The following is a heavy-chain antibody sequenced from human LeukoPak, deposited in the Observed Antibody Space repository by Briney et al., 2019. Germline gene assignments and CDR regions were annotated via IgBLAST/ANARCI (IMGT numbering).Heavy chain of an antibody. CDR1: GFTFGDYA. CDR2: IRSKAYGGTT. CDR3: ARSGSYRFDY. D-gene: IGHD1-26*01. V-gene: IGHV3-49*04. Sequence: PGGSLRLSCTASGFTFGDYAMSWVRQAPGKGLEWVGFIRSKAYGGTTEYAASVKGRFTISRDDSKSIAYLQMNSLRAEDTAVYYCARSGSYRFDYWGQGTLVTVSS. J-gene: IGHJ4*02.